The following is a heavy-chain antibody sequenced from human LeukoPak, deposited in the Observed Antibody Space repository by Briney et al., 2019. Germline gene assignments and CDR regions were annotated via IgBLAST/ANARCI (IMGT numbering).Heavy chain of an antibody. V-gene: IGHV1-24*01. CDR3: ATDLWVAGTSSVY. J-gene: IGHJ4*02. D-gene: IGHD6-19*01. CDR2: FDPEDGET. Sequence: ASVKVSCKVSGYTLTELSMHWVRQAPGKGLEWTGGFDPEDGETIYAQKFQGRVTMTQDTSTDTAYMELSSLGSEDTAVYYCATDLWVAGTSSVYWGQGTLVTVSS. CDR1: GYTLTELS.